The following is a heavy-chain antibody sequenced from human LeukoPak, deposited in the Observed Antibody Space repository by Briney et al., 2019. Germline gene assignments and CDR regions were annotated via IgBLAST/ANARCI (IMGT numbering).Heavy chain of an antibody. V-gene: IGHV5-51*01. CDR1: GYPFTTYW. CDR3: ARLNHYFDY. CDR2: IYPGNSDT. Sequence: GESLKISCKGSGYPFTTYWIGWVRQMPGKGLEWMGLIYPGNSDTRYSPSFHGQVTISADTSISTAYLQWSSLKASDTAIYYCARLNHYFDYWGQGTLVTVSS. J-gene: IGHJ4*02.